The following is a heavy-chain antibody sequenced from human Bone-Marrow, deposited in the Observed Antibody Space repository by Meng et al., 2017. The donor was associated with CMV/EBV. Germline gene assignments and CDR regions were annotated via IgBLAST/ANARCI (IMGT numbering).Heavy chain of an antibody. D-gene: IGHD4-17*01. V-gene: IGHV3-11*01. CDR1: GFTFSDYY. Sequence: GESLKISCAASGFTFSDYYMSWIRQAPGKGLEWVSYISSSGSTIYYADSVKGRFTISRDNAKNSLYLQMNSLRAEDTAVYYSARDGNYGEYRWGQGTLVTVSS. CDR3: ARDGNYGEYR. CDR2: ISSSGSTI. J-gene: IGHJ4*01.